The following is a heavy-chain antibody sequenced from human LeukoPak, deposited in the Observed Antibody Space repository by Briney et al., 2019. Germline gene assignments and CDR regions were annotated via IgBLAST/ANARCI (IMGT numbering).Heavy chain of an antibody. Sequence: GASVKVSCKASGYTFTNYAMHWVRQAPGQRLEWMGWINGGNGNTKYSQNFQGRITITRDTSASTGYMELSSLRSEDSAVYYCARDQGTGFAYWGQGTLVTVSS. CDR3: ARDQGTGFAY. CDR1: GYTFTNYA. V-gene: IGHV1-3*01. D-gene: IGHD1-1*01. CDR2: INGGNGNT. J-gene: IGHJ4*02.